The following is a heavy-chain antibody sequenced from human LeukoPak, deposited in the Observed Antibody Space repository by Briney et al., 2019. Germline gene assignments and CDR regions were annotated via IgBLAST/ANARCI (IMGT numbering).Heavy chain of an antibody. J-gene: IGHJ4*02. CDR1: GFTFSSYA. D-gene: IGHD4-11*01. Sequence: PGGSLRLSCAASGFTFSSYAMSWVRQAPGKGLEWVSAISGSGGSTYYADSVKGRFTISRDNSKNTLYLQINSLRAEDTAVYYCAERLHYSNYVDYWGQGTLVTVSS. CDR2: ISGSGGST. V-gene: IGHV3-23*01. CDR3: AERLHYSNYVDY.